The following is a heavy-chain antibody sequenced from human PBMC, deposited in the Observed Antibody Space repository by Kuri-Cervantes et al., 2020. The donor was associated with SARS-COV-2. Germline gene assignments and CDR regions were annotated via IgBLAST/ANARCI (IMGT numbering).Heavy chain of an antibody. Sequence: SETLSLTCTVSGGSISSYYWSWIRQPPGKGLEWIGYIYYSGSTNYNPSLKSRVTISVDTSKNQFSLKLSSVTAADTAVYYCAREVYGDYAYDYWGQGTPVTVSS. D-gene: IGHD4-17*01. CDR1: GGSISSYY. J-gene: IGHJ4*02. CDR2: IYYSGST. V-gene: IGHV4-59*01. CDR3: AREVYGDYAYDY.